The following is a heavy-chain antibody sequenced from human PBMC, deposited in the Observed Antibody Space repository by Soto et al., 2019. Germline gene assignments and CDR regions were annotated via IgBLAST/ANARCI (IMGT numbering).Heavy chain of an antibody. CDR2: IYYSGST. CDR1: GGSISSGGYY. D-gene: IGHD5-12*01. V-gene: IGHV4-31*03. CDR3: ARSYPRRYSGYVFDY. Sequence: QVQLQESGPGLVKPSQTLSLTCTVSGGSISSGGYYWSWIRQHPGKGLEWIGYIYYSGSTYYNPSLKSRVTISVDTSKNQFSLKLSSVTAAGTAVYYCARSYPRRYSGYVFDYWGQGTLVTVSS. J-gene: IGHJ4*02.